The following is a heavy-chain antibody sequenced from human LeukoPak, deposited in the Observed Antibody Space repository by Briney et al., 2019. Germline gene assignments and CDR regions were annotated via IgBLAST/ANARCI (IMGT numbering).Heavy chain of an antibody. CDR2: IKQDGSEK. J-gene: IGHJ6*01. V-gene: IGHV3-7*01. CDR3: PRSPLYGMDV. Sequence: GGALRLSCVGSGFTFSNYWMTWVRQAPGKGLEWVDNIKQDGSEKYYGDSVKGRFTISRDNAKNSLYLQMNSLRVEDTAVYYCPRSPLYGMDVWGQGTTVTVA. CDR1: GFTFSNYW.